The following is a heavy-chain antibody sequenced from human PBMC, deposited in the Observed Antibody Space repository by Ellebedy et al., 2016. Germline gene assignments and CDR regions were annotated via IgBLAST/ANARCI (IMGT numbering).Heavy chain of an antibody. V-gene: IGHV4-61*01. J-gene: IGHJ3*02. CDR2: IFYSGSA. CDR3: ARDPGPTSAWSDGFDS. D-gene: IGHD2-8*02. CDR1: GGSVSSGNYY. Sequence: SETLSLTCAVSGGSVSSGNYYWNWIRQPPGKGLEWIGYIFYSGSANYNPSLKSRVTMSVDTSKNQFSLDLRSVTAADTAMYYCARDPGPTSAWSDGFDSWGQGTMVTVSS.